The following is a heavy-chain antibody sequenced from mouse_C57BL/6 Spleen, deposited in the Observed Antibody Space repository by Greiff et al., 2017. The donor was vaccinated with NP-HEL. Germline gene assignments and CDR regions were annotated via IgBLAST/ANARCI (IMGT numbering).Heavy chain of an antibody. D-gene: IGHD1-2*01. V-gene: IGHV1-59*01. CDR3: ARETTAYYLDY. CDR2: IDPSDSYT. CDR1: GYTFTSYW. Sequence: QVQLQQPGAELVRPGTSVKLSCKASGYTFTSYWMHWVKQRPGQGLEWIGVIDPSDSYTNYNQKFKGKATLTVDTSSSTAYMQLSSLTSEDSAVYYCARETTAYYLDYWGQGTTLTVSS. J-gene: IGHJ2*01.